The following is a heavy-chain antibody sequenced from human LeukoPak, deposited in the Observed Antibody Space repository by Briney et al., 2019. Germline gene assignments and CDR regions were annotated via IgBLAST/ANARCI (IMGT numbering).Heavy chain of an antibody. J-gene: IGHJ3*02. CDR3: ARDTYYAFWSGYSPDAFDI. CDR1: GFTFSSYS. D-gene: IGHD3-3*01. Sequence: GGSLRLSCAASGFTFSSYSMNWVRQAPGKGLEWVSSISRSSSYIYYADSVKGRFTISRDNAKNSLYLQMNSLRAEDTAVYYCARDTYYAFWSGYSPDAFDIWGQGTMVTVSS. V-gene: IGHV3-21*01. CDR2: ISRSSSYI.